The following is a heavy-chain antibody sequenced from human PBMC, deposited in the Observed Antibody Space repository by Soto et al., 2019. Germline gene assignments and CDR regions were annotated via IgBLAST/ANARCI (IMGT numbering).Heavy chain of an antibody. Sequence: PSETLSLTCAVSGGSISSSNWWSWVRQPPGKGLEWIGEIYHGGSTNYNPSLKSRVTISLDKSKNQFSLTLRSVTAADTAVYYCARDPPRIAVSDPTDYWGQGTLVTVSS. CDR3: ARDPPRIAVSDPTDY. V-gene: IGHV4-4*02. CDR1: GGSISSSNW. J-gene: IGHJ4*02. D-gene: IGHD6-19*01. CDR2: IYHGGST.